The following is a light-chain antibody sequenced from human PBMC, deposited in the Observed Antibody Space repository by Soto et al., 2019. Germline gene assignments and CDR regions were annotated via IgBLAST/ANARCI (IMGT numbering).Light chain of an antibody. CDR3: QQYGSSPTE. CDR2: GAS. J-gene: IGKJ1*01. CDR1: QSVSSSY. Sequence: EIVLTQSPGTLSLSPGERATLSCRASQSVSSSYLAWYQQKPGQAPRLLIYGASSRATGIPDRFSGSGSGTDFTLTISRLEPEDFAVYYCQQYGSSPTEFGQGTKVDI. V-gene: IGKV3-20*01.